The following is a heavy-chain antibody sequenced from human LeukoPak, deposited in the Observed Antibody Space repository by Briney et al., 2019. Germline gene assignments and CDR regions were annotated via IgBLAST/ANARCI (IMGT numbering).Heavy chain of an antibody. J-gene: IGHJ3*02. CDR3: PKASYGDYYRRAFDI. CDR2: ICGSVVGT. D-gene: IGHD4-17*01. CDR1: GFTFSSYA. Sequence: GGSLRLSCAASGFTFSSYAMSWVRHAPGRGRECVSAICGSVVGTYYADSVKGRFTISRENSKNTVYLQMNSLRAEDTAVYYCPKASYGDYYRRAFDIWGQGKMVTVSS. V-gene: IGHV3-23*01.